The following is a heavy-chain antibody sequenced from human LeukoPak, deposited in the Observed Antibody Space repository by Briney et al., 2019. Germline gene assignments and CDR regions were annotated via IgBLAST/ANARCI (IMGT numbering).Heavy chain of an antibody. D-gene: IGHD2-8*01. Sequence: GSLTVSCAASGFTFNNYAMNRVRQAPGKGLEWVSGISACGGGTKYADSLKGRFTLSRDNPKNTLYLLMNSLRAEDTAVYYCAKDLRAYCTNGICYERRSLFDYWGQRTLDSASS. J-gene: IGHJ4*02. CDR3: AKDLRAYCTNGICYERRSLFDY. CDR1: GFTFNNYA. CDR2: ISACGGGT. V-gene: IGHV3-23*01.